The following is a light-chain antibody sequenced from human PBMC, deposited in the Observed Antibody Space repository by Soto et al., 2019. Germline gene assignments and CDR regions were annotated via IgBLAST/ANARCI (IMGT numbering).Light chain of an antibody. Sequence: EFVWTQSTGTLSLCPGETATLSCRASQTVNSDYLAWFQQRPGQAPRLLIFATSRRATDIPDRFSGSGSGTDFTLAIRRLEPEDFAVYYCQQYNTWPPAITFGQGTRLEIK. V-gene: IGKV3-20*01. CDR2: ATS. J-gene: IGKJ5*01. CDR3: QQYNTWPPAIT. CDR1: QTVNSDY.